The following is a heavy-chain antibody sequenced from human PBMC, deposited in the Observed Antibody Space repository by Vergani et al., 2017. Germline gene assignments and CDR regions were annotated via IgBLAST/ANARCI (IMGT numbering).Heavy chain of an antibody. CDR2: INAGNGNT. CDR3: ASEYRGSFPDY. J-gene: IGHJ4*02. V-gene: IGHV1-3*01. Sequence: QVQLVQSGTEVKKPGASVKVSCKASGYTFTSYDLHWVRRAPGQRLEWMGWINAGNGNTKYSQNFQGRVTFTRDTSASTAYLELSSLRSEDTAIDYCASEYRGSFPDYWGQGTLVTVSS. D-gene: IGHD1-26*01. CDR1: GYTFTSYD.